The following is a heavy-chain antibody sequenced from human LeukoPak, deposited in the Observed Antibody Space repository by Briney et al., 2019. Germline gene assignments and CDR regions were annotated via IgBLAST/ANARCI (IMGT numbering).Heavy chain of an antibody. CDR1: GYSISSGYY. V-gene: IGHV4-38-2*02. CDR2: IYYSGST. D-gene: IGHD2-15*01. CDR3: ARLRRSTHFDY. J-gene: IGHJ4*02. Sequence: SETLSLTCTVSGYSISSGYYWGWIRQPPGKGLEWIGSIYYSGSTYYNPSLKSRVTISVDTSKNQFSLKLSSVTAADTAVYYCARLRRSTHFDYWGQGTLVTVSS.